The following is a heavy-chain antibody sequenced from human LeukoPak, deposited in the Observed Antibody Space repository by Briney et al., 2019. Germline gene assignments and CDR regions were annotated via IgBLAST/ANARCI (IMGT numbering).Heavy chain of an antibody. D-gene: IGHD1-1*01. V-gene: IGHV3-23*01. CDR1: GFAFSSHA. CDR2: ISGSGDNT. Sequence: PGGSLRLSCAVSGFAFSSHAMSWVRQAPGKGLEWVADISGSGDNTYYADSVKGRSTISRDNSKNTLYLQMNSLRAEDTAVYYCAKSSQLAHFDYWGQGTLVTVSS. CDR3: AKSSQLAHFDY. J-gene: IGHJ4*02.